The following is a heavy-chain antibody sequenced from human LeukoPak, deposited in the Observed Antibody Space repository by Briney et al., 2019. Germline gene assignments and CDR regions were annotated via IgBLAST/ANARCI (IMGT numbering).Heavy chain of an antibody. CDR2: ISYDGSNK. CDR3: ARDQGYSYGLTKRSDQLFDY. V-gene: IGHV3-30*19. J-gene: IGHJ4*02. Sequence: PGGSLRLSCAASGFTFSSYGMHWVRQAPGKGLEWVALISYDGSNKYYADSVKGRFTISRDNSKNTLYLQMNSLRAEDTAVYYCARDQGYSYGLTKRSDQLFDYWGQGTLVTVSS. CDR1: GFTFSSYG. D-gene: IGHD5-18*01.